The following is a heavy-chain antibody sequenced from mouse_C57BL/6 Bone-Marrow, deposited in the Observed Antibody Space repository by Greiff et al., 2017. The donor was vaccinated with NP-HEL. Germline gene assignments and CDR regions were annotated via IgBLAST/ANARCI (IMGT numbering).Heavy chain of an antibody. CDR2: INSDGGST. V-gene: IGHV5-2*03. CDR3: ARRGDDHYWYFEV. Sequence: DVKLVESGGGLVQPGASLKLSCESNEYEFPSHDMSWVRKTPEKRLELVAAINSDGGSTYYPDTMERRFIISRDNTKKTLYLQMSSLRSEDTAVYYCARRGDDHYWYFEVWGTGTTVTVAS. J-gene: IGHJ1*03. CDR1: EYEFPSHD.